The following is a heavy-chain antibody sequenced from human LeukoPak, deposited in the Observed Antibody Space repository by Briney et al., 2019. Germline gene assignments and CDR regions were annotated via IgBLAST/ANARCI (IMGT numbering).Heavy chain of an antibody. CDR2: VKNRGDGMAT. D-gene: IGHD3-16*01. Sequence: GGSLRLSCVLSTFTKAWMNWVRQAPGKGLEWVGRVKNRGDGMATDYAAPVKGRFIISRDDSKKTVYLQMDSLKTEDTAVYFCTTEYFGGFEYWGQGTLATVSS. J-gene: IGHJ4*02. V-gene: IGHV3-15*07. CDR1: TFTKAW. CDR3: TTEYFGGFEY.